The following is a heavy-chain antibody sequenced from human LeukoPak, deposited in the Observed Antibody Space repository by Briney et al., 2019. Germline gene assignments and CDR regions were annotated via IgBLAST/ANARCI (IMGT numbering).Heavy chain of an antibody. CDR3: AGGTWLVPIWYFDL. CDR1: GFTFSSYG. Sequence: GGSLRLSCAASGFTFSSYGMHWVRQAPGKGLEWVAFIRYDGSNKYYADSVRSRFTISRDNSKNTLYLQMNSLRAEDTAVYYCAGGTWLVPIWYFDLWGRGTLVTVSS. V-gene: IGHV3-30*02. D-gene: IGHD6-19*01. CDR2: IRYDGSNK. J-gene: IGHJ2*01.